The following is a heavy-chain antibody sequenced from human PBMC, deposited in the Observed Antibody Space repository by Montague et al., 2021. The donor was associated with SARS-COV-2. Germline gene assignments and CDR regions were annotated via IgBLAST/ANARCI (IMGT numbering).Heavy chain of an antibody. CDR1: GGSIRSGSYY. CDR2: IYSSGST. D-gene: IGHD4-17*01. V-gene: IGHV4-61*02. Sequence: TLSLTCTVSGGSIRSGSYYWSWIRQPAGKGLEWIGRIYSSGSTNYNPSLKSRVTISADTSKNQFSLKVSSVTAADTAVYYCARDYGDYSYYYGLDVWGQGTTVTVSS. J-gene: IGHJ6*02. CDR3: ARDYGDYSYYYGLDV.